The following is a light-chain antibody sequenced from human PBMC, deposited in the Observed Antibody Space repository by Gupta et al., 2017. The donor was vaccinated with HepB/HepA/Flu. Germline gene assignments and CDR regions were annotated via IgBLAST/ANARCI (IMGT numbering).Light chain of an antibody. CDR2: AQT. J-gene: IGLJ3*02. Sequence: QSVLTQPPSASGAPGQRVTISCSGSFSNLGSNSVNWYQHFPGTAPKLLIYAQTQRPSGVPDRFSASKSGTSASLAISGLQSADEADYYCAAWDDSLNGVVVGGGTKVTVL. CDR3: AAWDDSLNGVV. CDR1: FSNLGSNS. V-gene: IGLV1-44*01.